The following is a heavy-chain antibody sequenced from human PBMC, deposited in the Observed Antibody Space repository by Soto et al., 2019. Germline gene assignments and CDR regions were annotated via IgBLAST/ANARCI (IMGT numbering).Heavy chain of an antibody. CDR1: GGTFSSYA. D-gene: IGHD3-10*01. J-gene: IGHJ4*02. V-gene: IGHV1-69*01. CDR3: ARGEITMVRGVIITPPDY. Sequence: QVQLVQSGAEVKKPGSSVKVSCKASGGTFSSYAISWVRQAPGQGLEWMGGIIPIFGTANYAQKFQGRVTITADEFTSTAYMEPSSLRSEDTAVYYCARGEITMVRGVIITPPDYWGQGTLVTVSS. CDR2: IIPIFGTA.